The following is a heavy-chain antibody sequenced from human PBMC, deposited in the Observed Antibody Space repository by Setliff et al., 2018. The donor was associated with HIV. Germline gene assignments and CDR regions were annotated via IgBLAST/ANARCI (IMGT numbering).Heavy chain of an antibody. J-gene: IGHJ4*02. CDR3: ARAQMHRGVVAWSLYYFDY. D-gene: IGHD3-10*01. CDR2: IYENDYT. Sequence: SETLSLTCIVSGGSMNNYYWNWVRQTPGKGLEWIGYIYENDYTHYTVSLRSRVTISMDTSKNQFSLTLRSVTAADRAIYYCARAQMHRGVVAWSLYYFDYWGQGALGTVSS. V-gene: IGHV4-59*01. CDR1: GGSMNNYY.